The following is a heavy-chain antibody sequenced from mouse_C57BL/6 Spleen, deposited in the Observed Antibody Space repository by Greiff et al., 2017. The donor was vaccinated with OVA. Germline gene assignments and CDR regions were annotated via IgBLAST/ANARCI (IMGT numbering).Heavy chain of an antibody. J-gene: IGHJ4*01. V-gene: IGHV1-42*01. Sequence: VQLKQSGPELVKPGASVKISCKASGYSFTGYYMNWVKQSPEKSLEWIGEINPSTGGTTYNQKFKAKATLTVDKSSSTAYMQLKSLTSEDSAVYYCATLPYYYGSSYENAMDYWGQGTSVTVSS. CDR1: GYSFTGYY. CDR3: ATLPYYYGSSYENAMDY. CDR2: INPSTGGT. D-gene: IGHD1-1*01.